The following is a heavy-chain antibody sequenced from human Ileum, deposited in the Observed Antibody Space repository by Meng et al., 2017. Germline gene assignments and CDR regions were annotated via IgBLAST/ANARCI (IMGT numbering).Heavy chain of an antibody. J-gene: IGHJ5*02. CDR3: ARATPLDP. CDR1: CCTFLNFG. V-gene: IGHV1-8*01. D-gene: IGHD1-14*01. CDR2: SNPNNENP. Sequence: PAASVPVASKTSCCTFLNFGRTWLGQAPGQMVAWIGCSNPNNENPIIGQKFQGGVTLTTERSTNTAYVELTKLTSDYSAIYLCARATPLDPWGQGTLVTVSS.